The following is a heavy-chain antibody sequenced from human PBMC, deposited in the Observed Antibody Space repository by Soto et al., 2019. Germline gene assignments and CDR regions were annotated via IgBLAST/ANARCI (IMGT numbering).Heavy chain of an antibody. V-gene: IGHV4-30-4*01. Sequence: QVQLQESGPGLVKPSETLSLTCTVSGGSISGGVHSWSWIRQPPGKGLEWIGHIFDSGSTYYNPAHKRRLTISVDTSKNQFSLRLSSVTAADTAVYYCARELMPRTNDWYFDLWGRGTLVTVSS. CDR2: IFDSGST. J-gene: IGHJ2*01. CDR1: GGSISGGVHS. CDR3: ARELMPRTNDWYFDL. D-gene: IGHD2-8*01.